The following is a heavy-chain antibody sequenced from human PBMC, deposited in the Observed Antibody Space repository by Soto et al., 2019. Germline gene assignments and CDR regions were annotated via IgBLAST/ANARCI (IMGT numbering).Heavy chain of an antibody. CDR3: ARGPRGTIFGVVIIAAWFYP. CDR2: IYYSGST. Sequence: SETLSLTCTVSGGSISSGDYYWSWIRQPPGKGLEWIGYIYYSGSTYYNPSLKSRVTISVDTSKNQFSLKLSSVTAADTAVYYCARGPRGTIFGVVIIAAWFYPWAQRNLVPVSS. D-gene: IGHD3-3*01. V-gene: IGHV4-30-4*01. CDR1: GGSISSGDYY. J-gene: IGHJ5*02.